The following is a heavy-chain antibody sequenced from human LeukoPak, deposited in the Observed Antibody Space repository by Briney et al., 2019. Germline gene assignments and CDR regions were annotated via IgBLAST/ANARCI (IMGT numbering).Heavy chain of an antibody. J-gene: IGHJ4*02. D-gene: IGHD2-2*02. V-gene: IGHV7-4-1*02. CDR2: INTKTGNP. CDR1: GYTFTTYA. CDR3: ARVYCINASCYRSLGF. Sequence: ASVKVFCKASGYTFTTYAINWVRQAPGQGLEWLGWINTKTGNPTYAQGFTGRFVFSLDTSVSTAYLQLSSLEVDDTAVYFCARVYCINASCYRSLGFWGQGTLVTVSS.